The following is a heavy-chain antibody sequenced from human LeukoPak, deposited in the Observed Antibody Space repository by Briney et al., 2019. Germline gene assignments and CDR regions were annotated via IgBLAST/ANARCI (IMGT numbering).Heavy chain of an antibody. V-gene: IGHV4-59*08. D-gene: IGHD2-8*02. CDR3: AGHGPAWSFDY. CDR1: GGSINTYY. Sequence: PSETLSLTCTVSGGSINTYYWSWIRQPPGKGLEWIAYIYYSGSSNYNPSLKSRVTTSVDTSKNQFSLRLSSVTATDTAVYYCAGHGPAWSFDYWGQGTQVTVSS. J-gene: IGHJ4*02. CDR2: IYYSGSS.